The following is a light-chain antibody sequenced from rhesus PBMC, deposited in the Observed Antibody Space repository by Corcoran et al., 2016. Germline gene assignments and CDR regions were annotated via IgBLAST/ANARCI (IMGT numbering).Light chain of an antibody. Sequence: DIQMTQSPSSLSASIGDRVTITCQASQDINNNLAWYQQKPGKVPNLLIYKKSTLNSGVPSRFSGSGPWTYFTLTISRLQPEDFASYYCQHGYGTPLYSFGQGTKVEIK. J-gene: IGKJ2*01. CDR1: QDINNN. CDR3: QHGYGTPLYS. CDR2: KKS. V-gene: IGKV1-74*01.